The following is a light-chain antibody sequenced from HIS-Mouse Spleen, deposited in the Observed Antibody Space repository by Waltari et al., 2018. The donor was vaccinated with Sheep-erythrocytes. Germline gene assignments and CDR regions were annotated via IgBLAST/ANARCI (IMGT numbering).Light chain of an antibody. CDR2: QDS. CDR1: KLGDKY. V-gene: IGLV3-1*01. CDR3: SSYAGSNNWV. J-gene: IGLJ3*02. Sequence: SYELTQPPSVSVSPGQTASITCSGDKLGDKYACWYQQKPGQSPVLVIYQDSKRPSGIPERFSGSHSGNTGPLTISGAPGMGEGDYFCSSYAGSNNWVFGGGTKLTVL.